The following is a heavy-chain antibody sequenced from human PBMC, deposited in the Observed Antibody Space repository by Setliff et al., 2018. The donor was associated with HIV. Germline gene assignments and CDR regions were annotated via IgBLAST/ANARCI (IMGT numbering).Heavy chain of an antibody. CDR2: IHYTGST. V-gene: IGHV4-61*01. CDR1: GGSVSSVNYY. J-gene: IGHJ2*01. D-gene: IGHD1-26*01. CDR3: ARVLVGATMTYFDL. Sequence: SETLSLTCSVSGGSVSSVNYYWSWIRQPPGKGLEWIGYIHYTGSTTYNPSLKSRVTISVDTSKNQFYLHLSSVTAADTAFYYCARVLVGATMTYFDLWGRGTLVTVSS.